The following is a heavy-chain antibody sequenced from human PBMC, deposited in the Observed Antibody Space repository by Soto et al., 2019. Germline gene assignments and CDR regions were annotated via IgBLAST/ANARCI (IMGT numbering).Heavy chain of an antibody. D-gene: IGHD3-10*01. J-gene: IGHJ4*02. V-gene: IGHV1-46*01. CDR2: ISPDGGST. CDR3: ARAPRGGVIIVITWAQIDY. Sequence: QVQLVQSGAEVKKPGASVKVSCKASGFDFTDHYIHWVRQAPGQGLEWMGIISPDGGSTRYSQKFQARITMTRDTSTSTVYMELSSLRSEDTAIYYCARAPRGGVIIVITWAQIDYWGQVTLVTVSS. CDR1: GFDFTDHY.